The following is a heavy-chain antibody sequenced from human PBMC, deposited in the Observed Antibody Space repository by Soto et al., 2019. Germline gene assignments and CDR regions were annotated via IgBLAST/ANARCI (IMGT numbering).Heavy chain of an antibody. CDR3: AKAIGYCSGGSCPDYYYYYYYMDV. CDR1: GFTFDDYA. Sequence: GGSLRLSCAASGFTFDDYAMHWVRQAPGKGLEWVSGISWNSGSIGYADSVKGRFTISRDNAKNSLYLQMNSLRAEDTALYYCAKAIGYCSGGSCPDYYYYYYYMDVWGKGTTVTVSS. J-gene: IGHJ6*03. CDR2: ISWNSGSI. D-gene: IGHD2-15*01. V-gene: IGHV3-9*01.